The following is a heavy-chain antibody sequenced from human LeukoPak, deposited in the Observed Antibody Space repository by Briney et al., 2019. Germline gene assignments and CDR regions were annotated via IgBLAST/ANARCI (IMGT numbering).Heavy chain of an antibody. V-gene: IGHV3-23*01. CDR3: ANQRGYSGYDSYPFDY. D-gene: IGHD5-12*01. Sequence: GGSLRLSCAASGFTFSSYAMNWVRQAPEKGLEWVSGISGSGGSTFYADSVKGRFTISRDNSKNTLYLQMNSLRAEDTAVYYCANQRGYSGYDSYPFDYWGQGTLVTVSS. CDR2: ISGSGGST. J-gene: IGHJ4*02. CDR1: GFTFSSYA.